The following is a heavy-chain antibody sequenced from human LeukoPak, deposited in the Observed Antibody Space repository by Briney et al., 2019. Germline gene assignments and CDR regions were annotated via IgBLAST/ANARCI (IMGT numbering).Heavy chain of an antibody. J-gene: IGHJ4*02. CDR2: INHSGST. CDR1: GGSISSYY. D-gene: IGHD3-10*01. V-gene: IGHV4-34*01. Sequence: SETLSLTCTVSGGSISSYYWSWIRQPPGKGLEWIGEINHSGSTNYNPSLKSRATISVDTSKNQFSLKLSSVTAADTAVYYCARTNYVLLWFGELIHFDYWGQGTLVTVSS. CDR3: ARTNYVLLWFGELIHFDY.